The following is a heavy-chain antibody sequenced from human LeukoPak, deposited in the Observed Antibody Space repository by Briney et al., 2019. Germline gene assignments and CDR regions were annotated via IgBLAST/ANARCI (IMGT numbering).Heavy chain of an antibody. CDR2: IYSGGST. CDR1: GFTVSSNY. CDR3: ARGIVVVPAARSDAFDI. J-gene: IGHJ3*02. V-gene: IGHV3-53*04. Sequence: GGSLRLPCAASGFTVSSNYMSWVRQAPGKGLEWVSVIYSGGSTYYADSVKGRFTISRHNSKNTLYLQMNSLSAEDTAVYYCARGIVVVPAARSDAFDIWGQGTMVTVSS. D-gene: IGHD2-2*01.